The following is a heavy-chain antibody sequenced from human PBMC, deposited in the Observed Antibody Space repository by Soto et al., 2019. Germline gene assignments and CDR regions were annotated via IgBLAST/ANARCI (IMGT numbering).Heavy chain of an antibody. CDR3: ARGGYYFYMDV. Sequence: QVQLQESGPGLVKPSETLSLTCAVSGGSISISNWWSWVRQTPGKGLEWIGQIHHSGSTNYRPSPPSRVPPSVDKSKNQFSLKMNSVTAADTAVYYCARGGYYFYMDVWGKGTTVTVSS. J-gene: IGHJ6*03. D-gene: IGHD1-26*01. CDR1: GGSISISNW. V-gene: IGHV4-4*02. CDR2: IHHSGST.